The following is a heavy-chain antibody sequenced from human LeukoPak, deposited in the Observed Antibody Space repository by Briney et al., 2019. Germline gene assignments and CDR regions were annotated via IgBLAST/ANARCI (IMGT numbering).Heavy chain of an antibody. D-gene: IGHD3-22*01. CDR3: ARGMNSGYYAPLDY. CDR1: GGSISSSSYY. CDR2: IYHSGST. V-gene: IGHV4-30-2*01. Sequence: SETLSLTCTVSGGSISSSSYYWGWIRQPPGKGLEWIGYIYHSGSTYYNPSLKSRVTISVDRSKNQFSLKLSFVTAADTAVYYCARGMNSGYYAPLDYWGQGTLVTVSS. J-gene: IGHJ4*02.